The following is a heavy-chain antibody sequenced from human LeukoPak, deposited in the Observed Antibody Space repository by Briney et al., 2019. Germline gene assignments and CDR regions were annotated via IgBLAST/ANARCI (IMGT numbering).Heavy chain of an antibody. CDR1: GYTFSGYY. D-gene: IGHD2-8*01. CDR3: ARGPTTNSWFDP. V-gene: IGHV1-2*02. CDR2: INPNSGGT. J-gene: IGHJ5*02. Sequence: ASVKVPCKASGYTFSGYYMHWVRQAPGQGLEWMGWINPNSGGTNYAQKFQGRVTMTRDTSISTAYMELSRLRSDDTAVYYCARGPTTNSWFDPWGQGTLVTVSS.